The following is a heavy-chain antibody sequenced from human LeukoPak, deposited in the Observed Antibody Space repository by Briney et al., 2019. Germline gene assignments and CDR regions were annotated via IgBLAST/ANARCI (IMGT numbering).Heavy chain of an antibody. CDR1: GVSITSGDYY. Sequence: PSQTLSLTCTVPGVSITSGDYYWSWVRQLPGKGLEWIGFIYYSGSTYHNLSLKSRLTLSVDTSKSQFSLKLSSLTAADTAVYYCARARSGDYCSAGSCPYYYYMDVWGRGTPVTVSS. CDR3: ARARSGDYCSAGSCPYYYYMDV. D-gene: IGHD2-15*01. CDR2: IYYSGST. J-gene: IGHJ6*03. V-gene: IGHV4-31*03.